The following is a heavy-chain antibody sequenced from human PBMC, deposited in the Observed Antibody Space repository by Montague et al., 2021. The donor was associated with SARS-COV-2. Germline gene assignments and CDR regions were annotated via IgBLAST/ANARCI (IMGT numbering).Heavy chain of an antibody. D-gene: IGHD5-18*01. V-gene: IGHV4-59*01. CDR1: GFTFSSIS. CDR2: IYHSGNT. CDR3: AREYRIELWQTNWYFGL. J-gene: IGHJ2*01. Sequence: LRLSCAASGFTFSSISMNWIRQPPGKGLEWIGYIYHSGNTKYNPSLKSRVSISVDTSKNQFSLRLSSVTAADTAVYYCAREYRIELWQTNWYFGLWGRGALVTVSS.